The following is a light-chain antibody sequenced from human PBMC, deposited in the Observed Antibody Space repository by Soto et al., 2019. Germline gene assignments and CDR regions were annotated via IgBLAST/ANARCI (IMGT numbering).Light chain of an antibody. J-gene: IGLJ1*01. CDR1: ISDIGSYNY. Sequence: QSVLAQPASVSGSPGQSIAISCIGTISDIGSYNYVSWYQQHPGKAPKLMIYDVSNRPSGVSDRFSGSKSGNTASLTISGLQAEDEADYYCKSFTTSSTYVFGTGTRSPS. CDR3: KSFTTSSTYV. CDR2: DVS. V-gene: IGLV2-14*01.